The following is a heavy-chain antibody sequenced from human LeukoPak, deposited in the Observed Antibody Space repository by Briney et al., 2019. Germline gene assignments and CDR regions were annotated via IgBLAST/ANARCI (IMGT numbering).Heavy chain of an antibody. CDR3: AKETYYDILTGPWGYNWFDP. D-gene: IGHD3-9*01. CDR1: GFTFSTFT. CDR2: ISGSGGST. V-gene: IGHV3-23*01. Sequence: PGGSLRLSCAASGFTFSTFTMSWVRQAPGKGLEWVSAISGSGGSTYYADSVKGRFTISRDNSKNTLYLQMNSLRAEDTAVYYCAKETYYDILTGPWGYNWFDPWGQGTLVTVSS. J-gene: IGHJ5*02.